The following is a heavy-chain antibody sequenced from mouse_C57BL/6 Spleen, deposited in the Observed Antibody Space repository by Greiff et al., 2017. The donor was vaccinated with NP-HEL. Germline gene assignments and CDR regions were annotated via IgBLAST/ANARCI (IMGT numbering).Heavy chain of an antibody. J-gene: IGHJ2*01. CDR3: ARWGPYYFDY. CDR1: GYAFSSSW. Sequence: QVQLQQSGPELVKPGASVKISCKASGYAFSSSWMNWVKQRPGKGLEWIGRISPGDGDTNYNGKFKGKATLTADKSSSTAYMQLSSLTSEDSAVYFCARWGPYYFDYWGQGTTLTVSS. V-gene: IGHV1-82*01. CDR2: ISPGDGDT.